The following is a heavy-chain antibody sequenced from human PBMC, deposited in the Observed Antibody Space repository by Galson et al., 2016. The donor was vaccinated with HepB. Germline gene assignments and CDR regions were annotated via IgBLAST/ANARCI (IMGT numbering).Heavy chain of an antibody. CDR3: ARALEYGSRNYYDYYAMDV. Sequence: QSGAEVKEPGESLRISCQGSGYRLTDYWITWVRQVPGKGLQWMGRIDPDDSYTNYSPSFQGHVTVSVDKSINTAYLQWSTLKASDTAIYYCARALEYGSRNYYDYYAMDVWGPGTTVIASS. V-gene: IGHV5-10-1*01. D-gene: IGHD4-17*01. CDR2: IDPDDSYT. CDR1: GYRLTDYW. J-gene: IGHJ6*02.